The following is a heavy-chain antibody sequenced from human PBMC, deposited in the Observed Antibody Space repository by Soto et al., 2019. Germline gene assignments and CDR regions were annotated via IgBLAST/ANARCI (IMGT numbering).Heavy chain of an antibody. CDR2: ISAYNGNT. J-gene: IGHJ6*04. CDR1: GYTFTSYG. V-gene: IGHV1-18*01. D-gene: IGHD5-12*01. CDR3: HLVATIFSTWSFDV. Sequence: GASVKVSCKASGYTFTSYGISWVRQAPGQGLEWMGWISAYNGNTNYAQKLQGRVTMTTDTSTSTAYMELRSLRSDDTAVYYCHLVATIFSTWSFDVWGKGTTVTVSS.